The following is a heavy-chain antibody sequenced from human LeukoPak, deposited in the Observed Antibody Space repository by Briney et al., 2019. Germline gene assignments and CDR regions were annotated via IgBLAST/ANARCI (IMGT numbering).Heavy chain of an antibody. CDR1: GFTFDDYA. V-gene: IGHV3-9*01. Sequence: SLRLSCAASGFTFDDYAMHWVRQAPGKGLEWVSGISWNSGSIGYVDSVKGRFTISRDNAKNSLYLQMNSLRAEDTAVYYCARDSKRWEEVDYWGQGTLVTVSS. CDR3: ARDSKRWEEVDY. CDR2: ISWNSGSI. J-gene: IGHJ4*02. D-gene: IGHD1-26*01.